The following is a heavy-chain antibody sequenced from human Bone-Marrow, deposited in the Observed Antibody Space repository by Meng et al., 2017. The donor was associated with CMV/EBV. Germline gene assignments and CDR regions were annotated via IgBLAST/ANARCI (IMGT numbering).Heavy chain of an antibody. CDR1: GFTFSSYG. CDR2: ISYDGSNK. J-gene: IGHJ4*02. Sequence: GESLKISCAASGFTFSSYGMHWVRQAPGKGLEWVAVISYDGSNKYYADSVKGRFTISRDNSKNTLYLQMNSLRAEDTAVYYCARGDSSGYWDYFDYWGQGTLVTVSS. V-gene: IGHV3-30*19. CDR3: ARGDSSGYWDYFDY. D-gene: IGHD3-22*01.